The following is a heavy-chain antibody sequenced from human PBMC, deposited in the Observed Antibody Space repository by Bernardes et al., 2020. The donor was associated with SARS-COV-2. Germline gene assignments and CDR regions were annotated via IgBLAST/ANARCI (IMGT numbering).Heavy chain of an antibody. D-gene: IGHD3-22*01. CDR2: IKKDGTET. CDR3: VWAEAKLEDCGYRAFDF. CDR1: GFIFSDYW. Sequence: GWSLRLSCTASGFIFSDYWMTWVRQAPGKGMEWVAYIKKDGTETYYVDSVKGRFTISRDNVGKSVFLQMNSLRPEDAATYYCVWAEAKLEDCGYRAFDFWARGTKGSVSP. V-gene: IGHV3-7*03. J-gene: IGHJ3*01.